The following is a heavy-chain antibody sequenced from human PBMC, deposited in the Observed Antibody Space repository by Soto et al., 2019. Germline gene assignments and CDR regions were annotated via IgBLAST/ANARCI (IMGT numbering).Heavy chain of an antibody. CDR2: ISYDGSNK. J-gene: IGHJ4*02. CDR1: GFTFSSYA. CDR3: ARSYCGGDCYSNYFDY. V-gene: IGHV3-30-3*01. D-gene: IGHD2-21*02. Sequence: PGGSLRLSCAASGFTFSSYAMHWVRQAPGKGLEWVAVISYDGSNKYYADSVKGRFTISRDNSKNTLYLQMNSLRAEDTAVYYCARSYCGGDCYSNYFDYWGQGTLVTVSS.